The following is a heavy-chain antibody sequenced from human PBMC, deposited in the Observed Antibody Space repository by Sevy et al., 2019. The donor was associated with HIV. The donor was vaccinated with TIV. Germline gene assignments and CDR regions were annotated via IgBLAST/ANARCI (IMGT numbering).Heavy chain of an antibody. J-gene: IGHJ4*02. D-gene: IGHD5-18*01. CDR1: GFSFSDYH. Sequence: GGSLRLSCVTSGFSFSDYHMSWIRLAPGKGLEWISHITSSHGAKVYADSVRGRFDISSDNARKSVYLQMNRLQVEDTATYFCVGRRYRVGHSWSYFFDFWGQGTPVTVSS. CDR2: ITSSHGAK. V-gene: IGHV3-11*01. CDR3: VGRRYRVGHSWSYFFDF.